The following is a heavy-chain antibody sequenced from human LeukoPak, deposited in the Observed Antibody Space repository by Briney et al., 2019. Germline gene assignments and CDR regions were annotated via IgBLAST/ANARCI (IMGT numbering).Heavy chain of an antibody. D-gene: IGHD6-6*01. CDR2: ISSSSSTI. V-gene: IGHV3-48*01. J-gene: IGHJ3*02. CDR3: ARLGSSAAFDI. Sequence: PGGSLRLSCAASGFTFSSYSMNWVRQAPGKGLEWVSYISSSSSTIYYADSVKGRFTISRDNAKNSLYLQMNSLRAEDTALYYCARLGSSAAFDIWGQGTMVTVSS. CDR1: GFTFSSYS.